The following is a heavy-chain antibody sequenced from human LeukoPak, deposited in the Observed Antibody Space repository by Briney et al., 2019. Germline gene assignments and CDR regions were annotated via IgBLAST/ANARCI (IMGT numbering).Heavy chain of an antibody. CDR3: ASQSYDFWSGYYTLHGFDP. D-gene: IGHD3-3*01. Sequence: SETLSLTCTVSGGSISSYYWSWIRQPPGKGLEWIGYIYYSGSTNYNPSLKGRVTISVDTSKNQFSLKLSSVTAADTAVYYCASQSYDFWSGYYTLHGFDPWGQGTLVTVSS. CDR2: IYYSGST. J-gene: IGHJ5*02. V-gene: IGHV4-59*01. CDR1: GGSISSYY.